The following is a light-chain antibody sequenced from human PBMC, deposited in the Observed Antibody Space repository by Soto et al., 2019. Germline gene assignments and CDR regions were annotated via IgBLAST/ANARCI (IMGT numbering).Light chain of an antibody. J-gene: IGKJ1*01. CDR1: QSVSSSY. Sequence: EIVLTQSPGTLSLSPGGRATLSCRAGQSVSSSYLAWYQQKPGQAPRLLIYGASNRATGIPDRFSGSGSGTDFTLTISRLEPEDFAVYYCQQYGSSGTFGQGTKVDI. CDR2: GAS. V-gene: IGKV3-20*01. CDR3: QQYGSSGT.